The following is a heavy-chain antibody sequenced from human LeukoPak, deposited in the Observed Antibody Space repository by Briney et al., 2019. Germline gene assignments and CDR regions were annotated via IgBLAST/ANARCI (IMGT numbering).Heavy chain of an antibody. D-gene: IGHD6-13*01. V-gene: IGHV3-21*01. J-gene: IGHJ3*02. CDR1: GFTFSSYS. CDR3: ARDRYSSPDAFDI. CDR2: ISSSSSYI. Sequence: PGGSLRLSCAASGFTFSSYSMNWVRQAPGKGLEWVSSISSSSSYIYYADSVKGRFTISRDNAKNSLYLQMNSLRAEDTAVYYCARDRYSSPDAFDIWGQGTMVTVSS.